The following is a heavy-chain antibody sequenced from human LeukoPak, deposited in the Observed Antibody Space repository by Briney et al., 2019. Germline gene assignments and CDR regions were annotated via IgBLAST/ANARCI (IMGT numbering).Heavy chain of an antibody. CDR2: IYGSGST. Sequence: LETLSLTCTVSGASITSYYWSWIRQPPGKGLEWIGYIYGSGSTNYNPSLRSRVTISVDTSKTQFSLNLSSVTAADTAMYYCARDTGGLRWFDYWGQGTLVTVSS. CDR3: ARDTGGLRWFDY. D-gene: IGHD4-23*01. J-gene: IGHJ4*02. CDR1: GASITSYY. V-gene: IGHV4-59*01.